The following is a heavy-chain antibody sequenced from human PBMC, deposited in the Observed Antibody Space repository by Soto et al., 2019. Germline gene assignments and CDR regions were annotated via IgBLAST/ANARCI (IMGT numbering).Heavy chain of an antibody. J-gene: IGHJ4*02. Sequence: SGGSLRLSCAASGFPFGNYAMSWVRQAPGKGLEWISGISGGGHGTNYADSVKGRFTISRDNSRNTLYLQMNSLRVEDTAVYYCAKDPRLQLGFWGQGTLVTV. V-gene: IGHV3-23*01. CDR2: ISGGGHGT. CDR1: GFPFGNYA. CDR3: AKDPRLQLGF. D-gene: IGHD1-1*01.